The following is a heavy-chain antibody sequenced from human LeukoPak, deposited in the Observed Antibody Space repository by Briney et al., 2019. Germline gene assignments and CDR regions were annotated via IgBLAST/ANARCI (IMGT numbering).Heavy chain of an antibody. CDR3: ARTRGGNSDWYFDL. CDR2: IYHGGNT. J-gene: IGHJ2*01. Sequence: SETLSLTCAVPGYSISSGYYWGWIRQPPGKGLEWMGYIYHGGNTYYNPSLKSRVTISVDTSKNQFSLKLSSVTAADTAVYYCARTRGGNSDWYFDLWGRGTLVTVSS. V-gene: IGHV4-38-2*01. D-gene: IGHD4-23*01. CDR1: GYSISSGYY.